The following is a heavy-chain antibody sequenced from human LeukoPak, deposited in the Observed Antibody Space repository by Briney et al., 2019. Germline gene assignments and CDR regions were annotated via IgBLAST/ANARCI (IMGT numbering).Heavy chain of an antibody. CDR3: ARANLATVTPNFDY. Sequence: TSETLSLTCTVSGGSISSSSYYWGWIRQPPGKGLEWIGSIYYSGSTYYNPSLKSRVTISVDTSKNQFSLKLSSVTAADTAVYYCARANLATVTPNFDYWGQGTLVTVSS. D-gene: IGHD4-17*01. J-gene: IGHJ4*02. CDR2: IYYSGST. CDR1: GGSISSSSYY. V-gene: IGHV4-39*07.